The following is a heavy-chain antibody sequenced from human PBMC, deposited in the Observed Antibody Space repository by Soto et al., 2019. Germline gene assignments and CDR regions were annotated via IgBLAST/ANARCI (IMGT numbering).Heavy chain of an antibody. Sequence: SVKVSCKASGGTFSSYAISWVRQAPGQGLEWMGGIIPIFGTANYAQKSQGRVTITADKSTSTAYMELSSLRSEDTAVYYCARSNCSSTSCYSSGRLDYWGQGTLVTVSS. J-gene: IGHJ4*02. CDR2: IIPIFGTA. V-gene: IGHV1-69*06. D-gene: IGHD2-2*02. CDR3: ARSNCSSTSCYSSGRLDY. CDR1: GGTFSSYA.